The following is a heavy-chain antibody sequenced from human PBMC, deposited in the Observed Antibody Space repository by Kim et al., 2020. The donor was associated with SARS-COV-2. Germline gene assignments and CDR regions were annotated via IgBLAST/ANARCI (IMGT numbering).Heavy chain of an antibody. CDR3: VHRSSSTWSGPYFDY. Sequence: SGPTLVNPTQTLTLTCTFSGFSLSTNGAGVGWIRQPPGKALEWLALIYWDDDKRYSPSLKSRLTITKDTSKNQVVLTMTNMDPVDTATYYCVHRSSSTWSGPYFDYWGQGTLVTVSS. D-gene: IGHD6-6*01. CDR2: IYWDDDK. V-gene: IGHV2-5*02. J-gene: IGHJ4*02. CDR1: GFSLSTNGAG.